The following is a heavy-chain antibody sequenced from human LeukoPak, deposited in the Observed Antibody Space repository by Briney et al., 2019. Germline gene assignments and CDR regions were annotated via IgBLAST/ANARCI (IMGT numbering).Heavy chain of an antibody. V-gene: IGHV4-59*12. D-gene: IGHD2-2*02. Sequence: SETLSLTCTVSGGSISSYYWSWIRQPPGKGLEWIGYIYYSGSTNHNPSLKSRVTISVDTSKNQFSLKLSSVTAADTAVYYCARDRRYCSSSSCYTAPDAFDIWGQGTMVTVSS. CDR2: IYYSGST. J-gene: IGHJ3*02. CDR3: ARDRRYCSSSSCYTAPDAFDI. CDR1: GGSISSYY.